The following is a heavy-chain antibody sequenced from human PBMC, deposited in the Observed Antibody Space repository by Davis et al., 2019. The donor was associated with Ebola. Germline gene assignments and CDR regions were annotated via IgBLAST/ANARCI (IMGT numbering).Heavy chain of an antibody. J-gene: IGHJ4*02. V-gene: IGHV3-7*01. CDR1: GFTFSSYW. Sequence: GESLKISCAASGFTFSSYWMSWVRQAPGKGLEWVANIKQDGSEKYYVDSVKGRFTISRDNAKNSLYLQMNSLRAEDTAVYYCARDQFGPSIVVVPAAIGYWGQGTLVTVSS. CDR2: IKQDGSEK. D-gene: IGHD2-2*02. CDR3: ARDQFGPSIVVVPAAIGY.